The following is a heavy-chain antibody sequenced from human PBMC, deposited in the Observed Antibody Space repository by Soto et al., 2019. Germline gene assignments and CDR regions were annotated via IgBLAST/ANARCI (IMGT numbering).Heavy chain of an antibody. CDR1: GYTFTHYY. CDR3: ATSVNSAMAFAY. J-gene: IGHJ4*02. Sequence: QVQLVQSVAEVKKPGASVRVSCKASGYTFTHYYIHWVRQAPGQGREWMGIINPNGGITTYAQKFRAGFSMTRDTSTSTVYLELSSLRSEDSAVYYRATSVNSAMAFAYWGQGTLVTVSS. V-gene: IGHV1-46*01. CDR2: INPNGGIT. D-gene: IGHD5-18*01.